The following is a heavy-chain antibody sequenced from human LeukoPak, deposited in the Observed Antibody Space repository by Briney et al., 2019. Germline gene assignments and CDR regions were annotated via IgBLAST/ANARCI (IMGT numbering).Heavy chain of an antibody. V-gene: IGHV1-8*01. CDR3: ARAGEVGATTRFDY. CDR2: MNPNSGNT. D-gene: IGHD1-26*01. CDR1: GYTFTSYD. Sequence: GASVKVSCKASGYTFTSYDINWVRQATGQGLEWMGWMNPNSGNTGHAQKFQGRVTMTRNTSISTAYMELSSLRSEDTAVYYCARAGEVGATTRFDYWGQGTLVTVSS. J-gene: IGHJ4*02.